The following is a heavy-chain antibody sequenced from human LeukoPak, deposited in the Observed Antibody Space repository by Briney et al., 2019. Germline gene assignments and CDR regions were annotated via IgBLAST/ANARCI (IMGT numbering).Heavy chain of an antibody. D-gene: IGHD3-3*01. CDR3: ARGPPYDFWCGYYSRPRPNWFDP. CDR2: IYYSGST. Sequence: SETLSLTCTVSGGSVNSGSYYWNWIRQPPGTGLEWIGYIYYSGSTNYNPPLKSRVTISVDTSKNQFSLKLSSVTAADTAVYYCARGPPYDFWCGYYSRPRPNWFDPWGQGTLVTVSS. J-gene: IGHJ5*02. V-gene: IGHV4-61*01. CDR1: GGSVNSGSYY.